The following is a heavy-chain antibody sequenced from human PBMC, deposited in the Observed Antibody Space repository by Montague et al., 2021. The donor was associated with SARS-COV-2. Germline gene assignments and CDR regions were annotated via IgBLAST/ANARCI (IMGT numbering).Heavy chain of an antibody. V-gene: IGHV4-4*07. Sequence: SETLSLTCTVFAGSINNYYWSWIRQSAGKGLEWIGRIYPSGDTNYNPSLKSRVTVSVDTSKSQFSLNLNSLTVADTAVDYCASSYGSGYYGFDYWGRGTPVTVSS. CDR3: ASSYGSGYYGFDY. CDR1: AGSINNYY. CDR2: IYPSGDT. D-gene: IGHD3-10*01. J-gene: IGHJ4*02.